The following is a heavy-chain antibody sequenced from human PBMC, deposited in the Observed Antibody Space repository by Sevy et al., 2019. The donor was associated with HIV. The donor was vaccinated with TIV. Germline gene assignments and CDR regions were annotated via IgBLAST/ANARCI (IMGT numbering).Heavy chain of an antibody. CDR3: ARAARIAAAGTYYYYGMDV. J-gene: IGHJ6*02. CDR1: GFTFSSYD. CDR2: IGTAGDP. V-gene: IGHV3-13*05. Sequence: GGSLRLSCAASGFTFSSYDMHWVRQATGKGLEWVSAIGTAGDPYYPGSVKGRFTISRENAKNSLYLQMNGLRAGDTAVYYCARAARIAAAGTYYYYGMDVWGQGTTVTVSS. D-gene: IGHD6-13*01.